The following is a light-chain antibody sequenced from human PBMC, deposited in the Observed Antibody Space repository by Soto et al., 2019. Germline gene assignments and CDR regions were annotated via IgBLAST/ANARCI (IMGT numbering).Light chain of an antibody. CDR3: QQRISWPPT. CDR2: DTS. Sequence: EIGLTQSPATLSLSPGDRATLSCRARQSVSRYLAWYQQNPGQAPPLLIHDTSTRATGVPDTFSGSGSGTEFTLTISSLEPEDSAMYYCQQRISWPPTFGGGTHVEIK. CDR1: QSVSRY. J-gene: IGKJ4*01. V-gene: IGKV3-11*01.